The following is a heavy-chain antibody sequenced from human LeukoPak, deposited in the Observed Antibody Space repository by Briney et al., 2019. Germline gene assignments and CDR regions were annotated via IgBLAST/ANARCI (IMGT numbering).Heavy chain of an antibody. Sequence: SETLSLTCTVSGASISTYFWNWIRQPPGRGLEWIGSMYYRGSTNYNPSLKSRVTISVDTSKDQFSLKVSSVTAADTAVYYCARGPTGYEIEAFDIWGQGTMVTVSS. CDR1: GASISTYF. J-gene: IGHJ3*02. V-gene: IGHV4-59*13. CDR3: ARGPTGYEIEAFDI. D-gene: IGHD3-9*01. CDR2: MYYRGST.